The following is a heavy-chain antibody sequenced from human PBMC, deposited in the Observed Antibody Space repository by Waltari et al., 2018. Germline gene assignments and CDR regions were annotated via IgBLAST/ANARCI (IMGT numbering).Heavy chain of an antibody. CDR1: GFTFADYA. CDR2: ISWNSGSI. V-gene: IGHV3-9*03. CDR3: AKDWGSMVRGSYFDY. D-gene: IGHD3-10*01. J-gene: IGHJ4*02. Sequence: EVQLVESGGGLVQPGRSLRLSCAASGFTFADYAMPWVRQAPGKGLGWVSGISWNSGSIGYADSVKGRFTISRDNAKNSLYLQMNSLRAEDMALYYCAKDWGSMVRGSYFDYWGQGTLVTVSS.